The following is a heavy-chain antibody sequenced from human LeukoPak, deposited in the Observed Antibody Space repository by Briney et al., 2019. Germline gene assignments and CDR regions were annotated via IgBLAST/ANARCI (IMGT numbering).Heavy chain of an antibody. D-gene: IGHD1-26*01. CDR1: GGSISSGGYY. CDR3: ARGSYSGSYYAFVY. V-gene: IGHV4-61*08. Sequence: SETLSLTCTVSGGSISSGGYYWSWIRQPPGKSLEWIGYMYYTGSTNYNPSLKSRVTISVDTSKNQFSLKLSSVTAADTAVYYCARGSYSGSYYAFVYWGQGTLVTVSS. CDR2: MYYTGST. J-gene: IGHJ4*02.